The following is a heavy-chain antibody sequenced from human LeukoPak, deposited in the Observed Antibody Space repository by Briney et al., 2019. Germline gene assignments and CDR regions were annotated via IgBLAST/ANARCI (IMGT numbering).Heavy chain of an antibody. Sequence: GGSLRLSCEASGFPFSHYAMTCVRQAPGKGLEWVSSIRGSGVGTSYADSVKGRFTMTRDNSKSTLYLQMNSLRAGDTAVYYCGRDPNGDYVGAFEFWGQGTLVTVSS. V-gene: IGHV3-23*01. CDR3: GRDPNGDYVGAFEF. CDR2: IRGSGVGT. J-gene: IGHJ3*01. D-gene: IGHD4-17*01. CDR1: GFPFSHYA.